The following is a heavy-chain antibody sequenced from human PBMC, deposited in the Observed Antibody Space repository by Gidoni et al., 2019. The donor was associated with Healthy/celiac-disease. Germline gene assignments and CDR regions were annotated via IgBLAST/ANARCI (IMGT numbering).Heavy chain of an antibody. D-gene: IGHD3-10*01. V-gene: IGHV3-33*01. Sequence: QVQLVASGGGVVQPGRSLRLSCAASGFTFSSYGMHWVRQAPGKGREWVAVIWYDGSNKYYADSVKGRFTISRDNSKNTLYLQMNSLRAEDTAVYYCARGELYYGSGSPLGPWGQGTLVTVSS. CDR2: IWYDGSNK. CDR3: ARGELYYGSGSPLGP. CDR1: GFTFSSYG. J-gene: IGHJ5*02.